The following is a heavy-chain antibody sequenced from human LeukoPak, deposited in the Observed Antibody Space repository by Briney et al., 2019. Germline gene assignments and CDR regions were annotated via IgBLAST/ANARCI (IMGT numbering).Heavy chain of an antibody. V-gene: IGHV1-8*03. CDR1: GYTFTSYD. CDR2: MNPNSGNT. CDR3: ARTPLDRYSYGWGGYYYYYYMDV. J-gene: IGHJ6*03. Sequence: ASVKVSCKASGYTFTSYDINWVRQATGQGLEWMGWMNPNSGNTGYAQKFQGRVTITRNTSISTAYMELSSLRSEDTAVYYCARTPLDRYSYGWGGYYYYYYMDVWGKGTTVTVSS. D-gene: IGHD5-18*01.